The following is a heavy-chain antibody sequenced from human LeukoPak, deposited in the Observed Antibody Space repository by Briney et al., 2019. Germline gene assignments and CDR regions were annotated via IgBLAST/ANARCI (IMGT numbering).Heavy chain of an antibody. CDR2: INPNSGGT. Sequence: ASVKVSCKASGYTFTGYYMHWVRQAPGQGLEWMGWINPNSGGTNYAQKFQGRVTMTRDTSISRAYMELSRLRSDDTAVYYCARDRGSGYVWNWFDPWGQGTLVTVSS. CDR1: GYTFTGYY. V-gene: IGHV1-2*02. CDR3: ARDRGSGYVWNWFDP. J-gene: IGHJ5*02. D-gene: IGHD5-12*01.